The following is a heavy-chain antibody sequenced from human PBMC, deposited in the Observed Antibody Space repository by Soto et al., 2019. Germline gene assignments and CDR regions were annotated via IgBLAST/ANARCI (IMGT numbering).Heavy chain of an antibody. J-gene: IGHJ3*02. Sequence: AGGSLRLSCAASGFTFSSYSMNWVRQAPGKGLEWVSSISSSSSYIYYADSVKGRFTISRDNAKNSLYLQMNSLRAEDTAVYYCARDVAGGIVVVPTPDDAFDIWGQGTMVTVS. CDR3: ARDVAGGIVVVPTPDDAFDI. V-gene: IGHV3-21*01. CDR1: GFTFSSYS. D-gene: IGHD2-2*01. CDR2: ISSSSSYI.